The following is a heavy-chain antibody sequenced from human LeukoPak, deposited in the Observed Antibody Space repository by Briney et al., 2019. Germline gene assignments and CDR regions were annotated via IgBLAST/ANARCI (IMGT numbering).Heavy chain of an antibody. CDR3: TTPGIAVAGIDY. CDR1: GFTFSNAW. D-gene: IGHD6-19*01. Sequence: TGGSLRLSCAASGFTFSNAWMNWVRQAPGKGLEWVGRIKSKTDRGTTDYAAPVKGRLTISRDDSKNTLYLQMNSLKTEDTAVYYCTTPGIAVAGIDYWGQGTLVTVSS. CDR2: IKSKTDRGTT. J-gene: IGHJ4*02. V-gene: IGHV3-15*07.